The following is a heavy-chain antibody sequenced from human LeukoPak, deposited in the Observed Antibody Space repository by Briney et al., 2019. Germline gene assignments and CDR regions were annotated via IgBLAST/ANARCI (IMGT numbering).Heavy chain of an antibody. CDR2: ISAYNGNT. J-gene: IGHJ4*02. D-gene: IGHD5-18*01. Sequence: ASVKVSCKASGYTFTSYGISWVRQAPGQGLERMGWISAYNGNTNYAQKLQGRVTMTTDTSTSAAYMELRSLRSDDTAVYYCARGGYSYGWQYYFDYWGQGTLVTVSS. CDR3: ARGGYSYGWQYYFDY. V-gene: IGHV1-18*01. CDR1: GYTFTSYG.